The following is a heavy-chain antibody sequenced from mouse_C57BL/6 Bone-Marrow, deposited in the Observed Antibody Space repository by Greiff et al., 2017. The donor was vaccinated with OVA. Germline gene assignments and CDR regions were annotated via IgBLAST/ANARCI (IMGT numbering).Heavy chain of an antibody. V-gene: IGHV1-64*01. Sequence: VQLQQPGAELVKPGASVKLSCKASGYTFTSYWMHWVKQRPGQGLEWIGMIHPNSGSTNYNEKFKSKATLTVDKSSSTAYMQISSLTSEDSAVYYCARRPWDFDYWGQGTTLTVSS. CDR3: ARRPWDFDY. CDR2: IHPNSGST. D-gene: IGHD4-1*01. J-gene: IGHJ2*01. CDR1: GYTFTSYW.